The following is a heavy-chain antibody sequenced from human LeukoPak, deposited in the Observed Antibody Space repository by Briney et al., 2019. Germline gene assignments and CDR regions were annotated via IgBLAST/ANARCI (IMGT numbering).Heavy chain of an antibody. Sequence: ASVKVSCKASGYTFTGYYMHWVRQAPGQGLEWMGWITPNSGGTKYAQKFQGRVTMTRDTSISTAYMELRRLRSDDTAVYFCARGRPAPQGLDAFDIWGQGTMVTVSS. CDR3: ARGRPAPQGLDAFDI. CDR2: ITPNSGGT. J-gene: IGHJ3*02. D-gene: IGHD2-2*01. V-gene: IGHV1-2*02. CDR1: GYTFTGYY.